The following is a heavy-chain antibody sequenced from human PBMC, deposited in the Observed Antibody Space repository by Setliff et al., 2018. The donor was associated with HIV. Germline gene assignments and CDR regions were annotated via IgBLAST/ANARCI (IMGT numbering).Heavy chain of an antibody. Sequence: PGGSLRLSCAASGFAFRNYIFHWVRQAPGKGLEWVAIISSDGSDRYYGDSVRGRFTISRDNSKNTLYLQMNSLRVDDTALYYCTRDGGEYWGEGTLVTVSS. D-gene: IGHD3-16*01. CDR1: GFAFRNYI. CDR2: ISSDGSDR. J-gene: IGHJ4*02. V-gene: IGHV3-30*07. CDR3: TRDGGEY.